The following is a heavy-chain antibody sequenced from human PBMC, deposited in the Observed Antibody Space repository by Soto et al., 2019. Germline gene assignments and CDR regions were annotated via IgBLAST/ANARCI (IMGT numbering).Heavy chain of an antibody. D-gene: IGHD3-10*01. CDR2: IYYSGSI. CDR3: ARRYYGSGSYRYFDY. Sequence: SETLSLTCTVSGGSISSYYWSWIRQPPGKGLEWIGYIYYSGSIYYNPSLKSRVTISVDTSKNQFSLKLSSVTAADTAVYYCARRYYGSGSYRYFDYWGQGTLVTVSS. J-gene: IGHJ4*02. V-gene: IGHV4-59*08. CDR1: GGSISSYY.